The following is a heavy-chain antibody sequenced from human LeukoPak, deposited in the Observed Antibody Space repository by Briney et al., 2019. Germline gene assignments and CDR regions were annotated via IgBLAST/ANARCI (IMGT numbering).Heavy chain of an antibody. J-gene: IGHJ4*02. CDR3: VRRRYSSSFVFDY. Sequence: SETLSLTCTVSGGSISSYYWSWIRQPPGKGLEWIGYIYYSGSTNYNPSLKSRVTISVDTSKNQFSLKLSSVTAADTAVYYCVRRRYSSSFVFDYWGQGTLVTVSS. V-gene: IGHV4-59*08. D-gene: IGHD6-13*01. CDR2: IYYSGST. CDR1: GGSISSYY.